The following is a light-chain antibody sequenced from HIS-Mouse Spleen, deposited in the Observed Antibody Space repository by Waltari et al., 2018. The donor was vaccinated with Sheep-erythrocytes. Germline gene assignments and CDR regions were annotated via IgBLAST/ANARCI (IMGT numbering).Light chain of an antibody. J-gene: IGKJ2*01. CDR2: KVS. Sequence: DVVMTQSPLSLPVTLGQPASISCRSSQSLVHSDGNTYLNWFQPRPGQSPRRLIYKVSNRDSGVPDRFSGSGSGTDFTLKISRVEAEDVGVYYCMQGDTFGQGTKLEIK. CDR1: QSLVHSDGNTY. V-gene: IGKV2-30*02. CDR3: MQGDT.